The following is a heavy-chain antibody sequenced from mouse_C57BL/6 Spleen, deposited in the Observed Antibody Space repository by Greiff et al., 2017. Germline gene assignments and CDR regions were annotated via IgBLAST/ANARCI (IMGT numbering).Heavy chain of an antibody. Sequence: EVKLMESEGGLVQPGSSMKLSCTASGFTFSDYYMAWVRQVPEKGLEWVANINYDGSSTYYLDSLKSRFIISRDNAKNILYLQMSSLKSEDTATYYCARDYYGRSYWYFDVWGTGTTVTVSS. V-gene: IGHV5-16*01. J-gene: IGHJ1*03. D-gene: IGHD1-1*01. CDR2: INYDGSST. CDR1: GFTFSDYY. CDR3: ARDYYGRSYWYFDV.